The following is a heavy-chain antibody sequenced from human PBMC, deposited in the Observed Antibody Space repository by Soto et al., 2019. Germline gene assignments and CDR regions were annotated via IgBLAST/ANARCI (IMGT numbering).Heavy chain of an antibody. Sequence: EVQLVESGGGLVQPGGSLRLSCAASGFTLSSYWMHWVRQAPGKGLVWVSRINIDGSSTSYADSVKGRFTISRDNAKNTLYLQVNSLRPEDTAVYYCARSRDGYNFVGRCWGQGTLVIVSS. CDR3: ARSRDGYNFVGRC. CDR2: INIDGSST. D-gene: IGHD5-12*01. CDR1: GFTLSSYW. J-gene: IGHJ4*02. V-gene: IGHV3-74*01.